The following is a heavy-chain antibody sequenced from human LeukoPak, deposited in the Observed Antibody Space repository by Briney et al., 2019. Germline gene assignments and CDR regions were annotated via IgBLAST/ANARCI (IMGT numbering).Heavy chain of an antibody. CDR3: ARGRRRNRITIFGVVITYYFDY. CDR2: INHSGST. J-gene: IGHJ4*02. V-gene: IGHV4-34*01. D-gene: IGHD3-3*01. Sequence: SETLSLTCAVSGYSISSGYYWSWIRQPPGRGLEWIGEINHSGSTNYNPSLKSRVTISVDTSKNQFSLKLSSVTAADTAVYYCARGRRRNRITIFGVVITYYFDYWGQGTLVTVSS. CDR1: GYSISSGYY.